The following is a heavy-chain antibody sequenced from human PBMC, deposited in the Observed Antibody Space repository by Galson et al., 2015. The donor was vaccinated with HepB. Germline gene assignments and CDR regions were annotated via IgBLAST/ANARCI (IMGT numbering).Heavy chain of an antibody. CDR3: VRPRGAGAGDYQNWYFDP. Sequence: SLRLSCAASGFSFNKFPMHWVRQAPGKGLEWVAVISYTGSYIDYADFGRGRFTISRDNSKNALYLQMNSLRVEDTALYYCVRPRGAGAGDYQNWYFDPWGRGTLVTVSS. CDR1: GFSFNKFP. J-gene: IGHJ2*01. CDR2: ISYTGSYI. V-gene: IGHV3-30-3*01. D-gene: IGHD4-17*01.